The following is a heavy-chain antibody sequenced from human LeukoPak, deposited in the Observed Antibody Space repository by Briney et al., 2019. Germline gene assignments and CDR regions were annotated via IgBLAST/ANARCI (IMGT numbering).Heavy chain of an antibody. Sequence: AASVKVSCKASGYTFTGYYMHWVRQAPGQGLEWMGWINPNSGGTNYAQKLQGRVTMTRDTSISTAYMELSRLRSDDTAVYYCAREATMLTNWFDPWGQGTLVTVSS. D-gene: IGHD3-10*02. CDR3: AREATMLTNWFDP. CDR1: GYTFTGYY. V-gene: IGHV1-2*02. CDR2: INPNSGGT. J-gene: IGHJ5*02.